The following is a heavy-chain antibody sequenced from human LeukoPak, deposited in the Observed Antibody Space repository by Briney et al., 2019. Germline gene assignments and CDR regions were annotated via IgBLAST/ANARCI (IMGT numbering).Heavy chain of an antibody. V-gene: IGHV4-39*01. CDR3: ARRGYSYGAGYFDY. CDR2: FFYSGST. D-gene: IGHD5-18*01. J-gene: IGHJ4*02. CDR1: GGSISSSSYY. Sequence: PSETLSLTCTVSGGSISSSSYYWGWIRQPPGKGLEWIGSFFYSGSTYYNPSLKSRVTISVDTSKNQFSLKLSSVTAADTAVYYCARRGYSYGAGYFDYWGQGTLVTVSS.